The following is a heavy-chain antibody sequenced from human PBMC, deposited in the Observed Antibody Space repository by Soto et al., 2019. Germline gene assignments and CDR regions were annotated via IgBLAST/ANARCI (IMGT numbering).Heavy chain of an antibody. Sequence: QVHLVQSGAEVKKPGASVKVSCKGSGYAFTTYGITWVRQAPGQGLEWMGWISAHNGNTNYAQKLQGRVTVTRDTSTCTAYQELRSLRSDDTAVYYGARGRYGDYWRHGALVTVSS. J-gene: IGHJ4*01. CDR2: ISAHNGNT. CDR3: ARGRYGDY. CDR1: GYAFTTYG. D-gene: IGHD1-1*01. V-gene: IGHV1-18*01.